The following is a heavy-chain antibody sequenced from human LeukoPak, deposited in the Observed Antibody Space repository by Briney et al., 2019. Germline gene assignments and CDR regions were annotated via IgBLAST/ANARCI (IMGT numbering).Heavy chain of an antibody. CDR3: AGIAAAGPAYYYYYMDV. CDR1: GGSISSGGYY. D-gene: IGHD6-13*01. V-gene: IGHV4-30-2*01. CDR2: IYHSGSA. Sequence: PSETLSLTCTVSGGSISSGGYYWSWIRQPPGKGLEWIGYIYHSGSAYYNPSLKSRVTISVDRSKNQFSLKLSSVTAADTAVYYCAGIAAAGPAYYYYYMDVWGKGTTVTVSS. J-gene: IGHJ6*03.